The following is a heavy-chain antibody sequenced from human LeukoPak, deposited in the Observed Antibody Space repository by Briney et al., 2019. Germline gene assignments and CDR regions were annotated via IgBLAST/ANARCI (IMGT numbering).Heavy chain of an antibody. Sequence: GASVKVSCKASGYTFTGYYMHWVRQAPGQGLEWMGWINPNSGGTNYAQKFQGRVTMTRDTSISTAYMELSRLGSDDTAVYYCARSKRDGYKAVPRYYFDYWGQGTLVTVSS. V-gene: IGHV1-2*02. J-gene: IGHJ4*02. CDR3: ARSKRDGYKAVPRYYFDY. D-gene: IGHD5-24*01. CDR1: GYTFTGYY. CDR2: INPNSGGT.